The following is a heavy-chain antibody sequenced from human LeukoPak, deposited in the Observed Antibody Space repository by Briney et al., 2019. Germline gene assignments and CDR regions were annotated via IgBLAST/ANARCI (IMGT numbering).Heavy chain of an antibody. CDR2: IYYSGST. J-gene: IGHJ4*02. D-gene: IGHD5-24*01. CDR3: ARSRFAGGWLQWNLDY. CDR1: GGSISSYY. V-gene: IGHV4-59*01. Sequence: PSETLSLTCTVSGGSISSYYWSWIRQPPGKGLEWIGYIYYSGSTNYNPSLKSRVTISVDTSKNQFSLKLSSVTAADTAVYYCARSRFAGGWLQWNLDYWGQGTLVTVSS.